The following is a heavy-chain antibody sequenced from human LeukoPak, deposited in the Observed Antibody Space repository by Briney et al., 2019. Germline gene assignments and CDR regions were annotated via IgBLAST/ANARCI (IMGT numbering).Heavy chain of an antibody. V-gene: IGHV3-7*01. CDR1: GFTFTTYW. CDR3: ARGQLADSY. Sequence: PGGSLRLSCAASGFTFTTYWMSWIRQTPGKGLEWAAKIEPDGSEKSYVDSVKGRFTISRDNAKNSVFLQMDSLRVEDTALYYCARGQLADSYWGQGAPVTVSS. D-gene: IGHD3-22*01. J-gene: IGHJ4*02. CDR2: IEPDGSEK.